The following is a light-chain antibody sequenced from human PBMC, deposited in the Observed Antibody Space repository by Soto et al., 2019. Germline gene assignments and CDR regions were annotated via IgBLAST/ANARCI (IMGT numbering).Light chain of an antibody. CDR2: AVS. Sequence: QSALTQPASVSGSPGQSITISCTGTASDVGGYNYVSWYQQHPGKAPKLMIHAVSNRPSGISSRFSGSKSGNTASLTISGLQSEDEADYYCSSFTSSTAVVFGGGTKLTVL. V-gene: IGLV2-14*01. CDR3: SSFTSSTAVV. J-gene: IGLJ3*02. CDR1: ASDVGGYNY.